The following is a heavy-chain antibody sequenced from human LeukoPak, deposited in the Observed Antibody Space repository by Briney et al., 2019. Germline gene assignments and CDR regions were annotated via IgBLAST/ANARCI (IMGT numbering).Heavy chain of an antibody. D-gene: IGHD6-13*01. J-gene: IGHJ4*02. CDR3: ARGRGIAAAEDY. V-gene: IGHV4-38-2*01. CDR2: IYHSGST. Sequence: PSETLSLTCAVSGYSISSGYYWGWIRQPPGKGLEWIGSIYHSGSTYYNPSLKSRVTISVDTSKNQFSLKLSSVTAADTAVYYCARGRGIAAAEDYWGQGTLVTVSS. CDR1: GYSISSGYY.